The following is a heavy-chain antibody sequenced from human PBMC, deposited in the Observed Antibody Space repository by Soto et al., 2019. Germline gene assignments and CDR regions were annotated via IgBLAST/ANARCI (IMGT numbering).Heavy chain of an antibody. CDR3: ARGHAYYGSVTYSNWFDS. J-gene: IGHJ5*01. Sequence: QVQLLESGSGLVKPSQTLSLTCAVSGVSISSADYSWSWIRQPPGKALKWIGYIYHSGTTYYNPSLKSRVSISMDRSNNQFSLRLNSVTAADTAVYYCARGHAYYGSVTYSNWFDSWGQGTLVTVSS. CDR1: GVSISSADYS. V-gene: IGHV4-30-2*01. D-gene: IGHD3-10*01. CDR2: IYHSGTT.